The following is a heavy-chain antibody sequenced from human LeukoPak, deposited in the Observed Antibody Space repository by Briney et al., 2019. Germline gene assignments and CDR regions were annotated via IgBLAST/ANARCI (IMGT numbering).Heavy chain of an antibody. Sequence: GGSLRLSCVASGFTFGSFAMYWVRQAPGKGLEWVSGIVGSGGITYYADSVQGRFTISRDNSKNTLSLQMNSLRAEDAAIYYCATSPDIEASGTLYYLDFWGQGTLVSVSS. CDR3: ATSPDIEASGTLYYLDF. CDR1: GFTFGSFA. CDR2: IVGSGGIT. J-gene: IGHJ4*02. V-gene: IGHV3-23*01. D-gene: IGHD1-14*01.